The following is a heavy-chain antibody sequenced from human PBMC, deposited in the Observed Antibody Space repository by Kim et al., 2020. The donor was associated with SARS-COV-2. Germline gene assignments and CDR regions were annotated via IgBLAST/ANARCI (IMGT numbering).Heavy chain of an antibody. CDR1: GFTFSDYY. J-gene: IGHJ6*02. Sequence: GGSLRLSCAASGFTFSDYYMSWIRQAPGKGLEWVSYISSSRSYTNYADSVKGRFTISRDNAKNSLYLQMNSLRAEDTAVYYCARGVEGDYYFYYYGMDVWGQGTTVTVSS. CDR2: ISSSRSYT. V-gene: IGHV3-11*05. CDR3: ARGVEGDYYFYYYGMDV.